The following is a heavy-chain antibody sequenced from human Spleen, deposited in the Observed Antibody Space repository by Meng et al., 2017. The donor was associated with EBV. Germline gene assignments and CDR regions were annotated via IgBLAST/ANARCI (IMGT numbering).Heavy chain of an antibody. Sequence: SGSSYLLFSGCGRCCSISNWWRWVLQSRGRGVVWCGEVYPSGSTNYNPSLKIRVTISIDKYKTQFSLRLNSVTAADTAVYFCARAPNDGYHPLVYWGQGTLVTVSS. CDR1: GRCCSISNW. V-gene: IGHV4-4*02. CDR2: VYPSGST. J-gene: IGHJ4*02. CDR3: ARAPNDGYHPLVY. D-gene: IGHD5-24*01.